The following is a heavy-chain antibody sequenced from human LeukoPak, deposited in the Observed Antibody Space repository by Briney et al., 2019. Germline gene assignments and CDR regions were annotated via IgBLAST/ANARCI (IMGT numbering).Heavy chain of an antibody. J-gene: IGHJ5*02. CDR3: ARDGSGTYWAYYNWFDP. Sequence: SVKVSCKASGGTFSSYAISWVRQAPGQGLEWMGGIIPIFGTANYAQKFQGRVTITADKSTSTAYMELSSLRSEDTAVYYCARDGSGTYWAYYNWFDPWGQGTLVTVSS. CDR2: IIPIFGTA. V-gene: IGHV1-69*06. D-gene: IGHD3-10*01. CDR1: GGTFSSYA.